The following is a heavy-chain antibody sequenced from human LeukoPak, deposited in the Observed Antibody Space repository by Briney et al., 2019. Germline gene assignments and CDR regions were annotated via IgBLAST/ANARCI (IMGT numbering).Heavy chain of an antibody. CDR2: ISGYNGKT. CDR3: ARDPSNTSGWSPYFDY. D-gene: IGHD6-19*01. CDR1: GYTFSSYG. Sequence: ASVKVSCKASGYTFSSYGISWVRQAPGQGLEWMGWISGYNGKTNYAQNLQGRVTMITEASTNTAYMELRSLRSDDTAVYYCARDPSNTSGWSPYFDYWGQGTLVTVSS. V-gene: IGHV1-18*04. J-gene: IGHJ4*02.